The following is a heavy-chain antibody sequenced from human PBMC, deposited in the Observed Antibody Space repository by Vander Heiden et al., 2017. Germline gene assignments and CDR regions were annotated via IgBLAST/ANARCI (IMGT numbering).Heavy chain of an antibody. D-gene: IGHD7-27*01. CDR1: GDTVSSTSTA. J-gene: IGHJ4*02. V-gene: IGHV6-1*01. CDR2: TYYRSKWYN. CDR3: ARDRSALGSHYFDS. Sequence: QVQLQQSGPGLVKPSQTLSLTCALSGDTVSSTSTAWHWIRQSPSRGLEWLGRTYYRSKWYNDYVVSVKSRITIKSDTFKNQFSLQLNSVTHEDTAVYYCARDRSALGSHYFDSWGQGTLVTVSS.